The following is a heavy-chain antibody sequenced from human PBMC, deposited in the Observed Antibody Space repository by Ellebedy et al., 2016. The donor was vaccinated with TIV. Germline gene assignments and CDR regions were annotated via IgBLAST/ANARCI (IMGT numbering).Heavy chain of an antibody. CDR2: ISGYNEYT. CDR3: ARLSVGSCAYHGMDV. J-gene: IGHJ6*02. V-gene: IGHV1-18*01. D-gene: IGHD3-16*01. Sequence: ASVKVSCKTSGYTFTNFHITWVRQAPGRGPEWMGFISGYNEYTEYAQKFQGRVTMTTDTATSTAYMGLRSLRSDDTAVYYCARLSVGSCAYHGMDVWGQGTTVVVSS. CDR1: GYTFTNFH.